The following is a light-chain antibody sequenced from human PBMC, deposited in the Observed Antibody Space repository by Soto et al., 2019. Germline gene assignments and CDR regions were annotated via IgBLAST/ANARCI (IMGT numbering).Light chain of an antibody. CDR2: KAS. V-gene: IGKV1-5*03. J-gene: IGKJ1*01. CDR3: QQYNSIVGT. CDR1: QSISSW. Sequence: DIQMTQSPSTLSASVGDRVTITCRASQSISSWLAWYQQKPGKAPKLLINKASSLESGVPSRSSGSGSGTEYTLTISSWKHHYFATTYYQQYNSIVGTFGQGTKVEIK.